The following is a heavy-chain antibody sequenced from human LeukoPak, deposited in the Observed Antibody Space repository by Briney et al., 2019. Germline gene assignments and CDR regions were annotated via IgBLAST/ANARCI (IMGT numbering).Heavy chain of an antibody. CDR3: ARLQWHTGFDP. J-gene: IGHJ5*02. CDR1: GFTFSSYS. CDR2: ISSSSSYI. V-gene: IGHV3-21*01. Sequence: PGGSLRLSCAASGFTFSSYSMNWVRQAPGKGLEWVSSISSSSSYIYYADSVKGRFTISRDNAKNSLYLQVNSLRAEDTAVYYCARLQWHTGFDPWGQGTLVTVSS. D-gene: IGHD6-19*01.